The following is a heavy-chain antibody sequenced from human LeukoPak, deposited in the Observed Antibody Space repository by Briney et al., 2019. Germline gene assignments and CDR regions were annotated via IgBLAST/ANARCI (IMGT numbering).Heavy chain of an antibody. CDR2: MYYSGTSGTT. CDR1: GGSMSNDY. CDR3: ARAGVYYYSLANFDS. Sequence: SETLSLTCTVSGGSMSNDYWNWIRQPPGKGLEWIGYMYYSGTSGTTNYSPSLKSRVTISVDTSKNQFSLKLTSVTAADTAVYYCARAGVYYYSLANFDSWGQGTLVTVSS. J-gene: IGHJ4*02. V-gene: IGHV4-59*01. D-gene: IGHD3-22*01.